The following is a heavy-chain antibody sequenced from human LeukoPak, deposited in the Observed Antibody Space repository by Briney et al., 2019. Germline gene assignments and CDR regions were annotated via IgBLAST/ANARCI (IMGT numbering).Heavy chain of an antibody. V-gene: IGHV4-59*01. Sequence: SETLSLTCTLSGDSISTYYWSWLRQPPGKGLEWIGYIYYSGSTIYNPSLKSRVTISGDWSKKQFSLKLSSVTAADTAVYYCAGEHSGGYRFDYWGQGTLVTVSS. D-gene: IGHD3-22*01. CDR3: AGEHSGGYRFDY. J-gene: IGHJ4*02. CDR1: GDSISTYY. CDR2: IYYSGST.